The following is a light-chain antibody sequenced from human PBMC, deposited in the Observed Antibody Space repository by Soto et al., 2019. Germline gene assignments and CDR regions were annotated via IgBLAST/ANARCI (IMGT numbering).Light chain of an antibody. CDR2: AAS. Sequence: EVMLSQSPCTLSLSTGESVTLSCRASQSVRSSYLACYQRTPGHPPRLLIYAASSRATGIPDRFSGSGSGTVFTLTISRLEPEYFALYYCQQYGYLSWTFGQGTKV. CDR3: QQYGYLSWT. J-gene: IGKJ1*01. V-gene: IGKV3-20*01. CDR1: QSVRSSY.